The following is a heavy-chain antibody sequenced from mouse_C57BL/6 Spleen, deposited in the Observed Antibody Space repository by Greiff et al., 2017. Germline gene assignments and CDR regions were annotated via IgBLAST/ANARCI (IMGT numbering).Heavy chain of an antibody. D-gene: IGHD1-1*01. CDR3: AREDTTVVSYFDY. CDR1: GYTFTSYW. CDR2: IHPNSGST. Sequence: VQLQQSGAELVKPGASVKLSCKASGYTFTSYWMHWVKQRPGQGLEWIGMIHPNSGSTNYNEKFKSKATLTVDKSSSTAYMQLSSLTSEDSAVYYCAREDTTVVSYFDYWGQGTTLTVSS. V-gene: IGHV1-64*01. J-gene: IGHJ2*01.